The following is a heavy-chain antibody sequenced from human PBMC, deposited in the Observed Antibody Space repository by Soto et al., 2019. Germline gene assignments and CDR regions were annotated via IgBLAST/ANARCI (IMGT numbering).Heavy chain of an antibody. CDR1: GDSVSSNSAA. J-gene: IGHJ2*01. D-gene: IGHD2-2*01. CDR3: ARMRQEGYCSSTSCPNYWYFDL. Sequence: QVQLQQSGPGLVKPSQTLSLTCAISGDSVSSNSAAWNWIRQSPSRGLEWLGRTYYRSKWYNDYAVSVKSRITINPDTSKNQFSLQLNSVTPEDTAVYYCARMRQEGYCSSTSCPNYWYFDLWGRGTLVTVSS. CDR2: TYYRSKWYN. V-gene: IGHV6-1*01.